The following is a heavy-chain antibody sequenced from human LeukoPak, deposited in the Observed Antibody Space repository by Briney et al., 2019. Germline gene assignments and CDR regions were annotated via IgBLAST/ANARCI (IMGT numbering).Heavy chain of an antibody. CDR1: GFTFSSYA. CDR2: ISGSGGST. Sequence: QPGGSLRLSCAASGFTFSSYAMSWVRRAPGKGLEWVSAISGSGGSTYYADSVKGRFTISRDNSKNTLYLQMNSLRAEDTAVYYCAKKESGYCSSPSCYTDAFDIWGQGTMVTVSS. CDR3: AKKESGYCSSPSCYTDAFDI. V-gene: IGHV3-23*01. D-gene: IGHD2-2*02. J-gene: IGHJ3*02.